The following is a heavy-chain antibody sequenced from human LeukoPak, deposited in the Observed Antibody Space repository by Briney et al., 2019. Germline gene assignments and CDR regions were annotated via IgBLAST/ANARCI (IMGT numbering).Heavy chain of an antibody. CDR1: GYTFTGYY. V-gene: IGHV1-2*02. CDR3: WLGGAYWGDAFDF. J-gene: IGHJ3*01. CDR2: ISPRSGVT. D-gene: IGHD7-27*01. Sequence: GASVNVSCQASGYTFTGYYIHWVRQAPAQGLEWMGWISPRSGVTNYAQKFHGRVTMTRETSISTAYMEVISLRSEATAVYYCWLGGAYWGDAFDFWGQGTVVTVSS.